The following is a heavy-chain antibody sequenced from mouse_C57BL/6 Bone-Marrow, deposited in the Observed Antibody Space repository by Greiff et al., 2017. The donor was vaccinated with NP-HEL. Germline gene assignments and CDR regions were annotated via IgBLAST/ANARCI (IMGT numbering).Heavy chain of an antibody. Sequence: QVQLQQPGAELVMPGASVKLSCKASGYTFTSYWMHWVKQRPGQGLEWIGEIDPSDSYTNYNQKFKGKSTLTVDKSSSTAYMQLSSLTSEDSAVYYCARSPYSNYLYYFDYWGQGTTLTVSS. CDR1: GYTFTSYW. J-gene: IGHJ2*01. CDR2: IDPSDSYT. V-gene: IGHV1-69*01. D-gene: IGHD2-5*01. CDR3: ARSPYSNYLYYFDY.